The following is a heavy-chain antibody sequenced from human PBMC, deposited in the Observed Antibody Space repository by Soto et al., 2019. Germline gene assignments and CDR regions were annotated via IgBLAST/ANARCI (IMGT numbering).Heavy chain of an antibody. Sequence: GESLTISCTAPGYSFTSYWIICASQMPGKGLEWMGRIDPSDSYTNYSPSFQGHVTISADKSISTAYLQWSSLEASDTAMYYCARQSERRWFDAWGQGTMVTVSS. CDR1: GYSFTSYW. CDR3: ARQSERRWFDA. J-gene: IGHJ5*02. V-gene: IGHV5-10-1*01. D-gene: IGHD3-3*01. CDR2: IDPSDSYT.